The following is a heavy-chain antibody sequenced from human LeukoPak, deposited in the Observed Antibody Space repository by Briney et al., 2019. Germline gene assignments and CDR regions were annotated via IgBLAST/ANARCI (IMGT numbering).Heavy chain of an antibody. V-gene: IGHV4-31*03. CDR2: IYYSGST. D-gene: IGHD3-22*01. J-gene: IGHJ3*02. CDR1: GGSISSGGYY. CDR3: ARDSIGSGYCGRDDAFDI. Sequence: PSQTLSLTCTVSGGSISSGGYYWRWIRQHPGTGLEWIGYIYYSGSTYYNPSLKSRVTISVDTSKNQFSLKLSSVTAADTAVYYCARDSIGSGYCGRDDAFDIWGQGTMVTVSS.